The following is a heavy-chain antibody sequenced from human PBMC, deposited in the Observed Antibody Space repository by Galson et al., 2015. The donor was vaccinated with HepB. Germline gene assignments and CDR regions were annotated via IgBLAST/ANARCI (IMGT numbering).Heavy chain of an antibody. Sequence: SLRLSCAASGFTFSNAWMSWVRQAPGKGLEWVGRIKSETDGGTTDYAAPVKGRFTISRDDSKNTLYLQMNSLKTEDTAVYYCTIEGSGWYGNYGMDVWGQGTTVTVSS. D-gene: IGHD6-19*01. CDR3: TIEGSGWYGNYGMDV. CDR2: IKSETDGGTT. J-gene: IGHJ6*02. CDR1: GFTFSNAW. V-gene: IGHV3-15*01.